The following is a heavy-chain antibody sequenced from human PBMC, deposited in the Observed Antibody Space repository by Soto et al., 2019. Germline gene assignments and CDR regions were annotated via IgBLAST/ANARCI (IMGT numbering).Heavy chain of an antibody. J-gene: IGHJ4*02. V-gene: IGHV3-30*18. Sequence: QVQLVESGGGVVQPGRSLRLSCAASGFTFSSYGMHWVRQAPGKGLEWVAVISYDGSKKSYAESVRGRFTISRDNSKNTLYLQMNSLRAEDTAIYYCEKDPEYSSSPWYYFDYWGQGTLVTVSS. CDR3: EKDPEYSSSPWYYFDY. CDR1: GFTFSSYG. CDR2: ISYDGSKK. D-gene: IGHD6-6*01.